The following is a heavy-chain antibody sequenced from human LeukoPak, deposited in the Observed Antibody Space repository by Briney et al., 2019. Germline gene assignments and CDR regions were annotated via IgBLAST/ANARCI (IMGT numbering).Heavy chain of an antibody. CDR3: VATGGLRFLEWLPDDAFDI. Sequence: SQTLSLTCTVSGGSISSGSYYWSWIRQPAGKGLEWIGRIYTSGSTNYNPSLKSRVTISVDTSKNQFSLKLSSVTAADTAVYYCVATGGLRFLEWLPDDAFDIWGQGTMVTVSS. D-gene: IGHD3-3*01. CDR1: GGSISSGSYY. V-gene: IGHV4-61*02. J-gene: IGHJ3*02. CDR2: IYTSGST.